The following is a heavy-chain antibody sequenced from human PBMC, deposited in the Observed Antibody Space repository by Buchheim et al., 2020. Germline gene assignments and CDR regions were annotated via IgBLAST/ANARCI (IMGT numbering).Heavy chain of an antibody. Sequence: QVQLQESGPGLVKPSGTLSLTCAVSGGSISSANWWYWVRQPPGKGLEWIGEISYSGRTIYSPSLKSRVTISRDASKNQFSLKLTSVTAADTAVYYCACSTGSWKVDYWGQGTL. CDR1: GGSISSANW. CDR3: ACSTGSWKVDY. D-gene: IGHD3-9*01. V-gene: IGHV4-4*02. CDR2: ISYSGRT. J-gene: IGHJ4*02.